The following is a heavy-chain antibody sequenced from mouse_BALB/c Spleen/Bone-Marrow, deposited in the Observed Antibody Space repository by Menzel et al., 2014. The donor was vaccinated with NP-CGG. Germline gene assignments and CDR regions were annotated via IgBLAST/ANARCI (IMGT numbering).Heavy chain of an antibody. J-gene: IGHJ2*01. D-gene: IGHD2-14*01. CDR3: ARREARRAGYYFDY. Sequence: DLVKPGASVKLSCEASGYTFTSYWINWIKQRPGQGLEWIGRIAPGSGDTYYNEIFKGKATLTVDTSSSTAYIQLSSLSSEDSAVYFCARREARRAGYYFDYWGQGTTLTVSS. CDR1: GYTFTSYW. V-gene: IGHV1S41*01. CDR2: IAPGSGDT.